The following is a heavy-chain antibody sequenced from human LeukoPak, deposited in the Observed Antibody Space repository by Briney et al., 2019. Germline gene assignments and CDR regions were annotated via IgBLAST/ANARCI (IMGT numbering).Heavy chain of an antibody. J-gene: IGHJ3*02. Sequence: PSETLSLTCTVSGVSITSYYWSWVRQSPGRGLEWIGYIYYTGSTNYNPSLKSRVTISVDTSKSQFSLKLSSVTAADTAVYYCARPQHDALDNWGQGTMVTVSS. CDR1: GVSITSYY. D-gene: IGHD1-1*01. CDR2: IYYTGST. V-gene: IGHV4-59*08. CDR3: ARPQHDALDN.